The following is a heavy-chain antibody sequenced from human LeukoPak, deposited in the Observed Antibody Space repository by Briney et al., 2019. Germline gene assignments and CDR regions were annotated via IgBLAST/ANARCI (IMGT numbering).Heavy chain of an antibody. Sequence: ASVKVSCKASGYTFTTYDINWVRQAPGQGLEWMGYINTTSGNTGYARKFQGRVTITSTTSITTAYMELRSLRYDDTAVYYCARRSGSGRHPFHIWGQGTLVTVSS. CDR1: GYTFTTYD. D-gene: IGHD3-10*01. V-gene: IGHV1-8*03. CDR3: ARRSGSGRHPFHI. J-gene: IGHJ3*02. CDR2: INTTSGNT.